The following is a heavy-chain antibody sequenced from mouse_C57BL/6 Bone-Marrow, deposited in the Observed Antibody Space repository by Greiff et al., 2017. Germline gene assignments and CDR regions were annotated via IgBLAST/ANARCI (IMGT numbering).Heavy chain of an antibody. V-gene: IGHV7-1*01. Sequence: EVKVVESGGGLVQSGRSLRLSCATSGFTFSDFYMEWVRQAPGKGLEWIAASRNKANDYTTEYSASVKGRFIVSRDTSQSILYLQMNALRAEDTAIYYCARDAPYYGSSHYYAMDYWGQGTSVTVSS. CDR1: GFTFSDFY. CDR2: SRNKANDYTT. CDR3: ARDAPYYGSSHYYAMDY. J-gene: IGHJ4*01. D-gene: IGHD1-1*01.